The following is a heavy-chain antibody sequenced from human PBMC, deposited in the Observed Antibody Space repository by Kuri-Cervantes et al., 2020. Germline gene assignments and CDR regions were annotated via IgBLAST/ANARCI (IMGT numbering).Heavy chain of an antibody. J-gene: IGHJ4*02. V-gene: IGHV3-9*01. CDR3: AKDSGYSSSRYVD. CDR2: ISWNSGSI. CDR1: GFTFSSYA. D-gene: IGHD6-13*01. Sequence: SLKISCAASGFTFSSYAMSWVRQAPGKGLEWVSAISWNSGSIGYADSVKGRFTISRDNAKNSLYLQMNSLRAEDTALYYCAKDSGYSSSRYVDWGQGTLVTSPQ.